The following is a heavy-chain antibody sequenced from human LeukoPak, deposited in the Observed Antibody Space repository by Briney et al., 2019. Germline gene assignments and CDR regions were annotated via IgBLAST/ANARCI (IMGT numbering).Heavy chain of an antibody. CDR2: IRYDGDET. CDR3: VRESFSRGDFN. CDR1: GFIFSSYW. D-gene: IGHD7-27*01. J-gene: IGHJ4*02. Sequence: PGGSLRLSCAASGFIFSSYWMTWVRQAPRKGLEWVATIRYDGDETFYVDSVTGRFTISRDNAKNSLFLHMNSLAAEDTAVYYCVRESFSRGDFNWGQGTLVSVSS. V-gene: IGHV3-7*01.